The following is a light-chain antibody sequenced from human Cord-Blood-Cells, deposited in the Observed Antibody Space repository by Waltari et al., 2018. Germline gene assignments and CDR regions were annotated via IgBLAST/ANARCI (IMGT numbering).Light chain of an antibody. CDR3: SSYTSSSTWV. CDR1: STDAGGYNY. J-gene: IGLJ3*02. Sequence: QSALTQPDSVSGSPGPSLTIPCTGTSTDAGGYNYVSWYQQHPGKSPKLMIYDVSKRPAGFSNRFSDSKSGHTASLTISGLQAEDEADYYCSSYTSSSTWVFGGGTKLTVL. CDR2: DVS. V-gene: IGLV2-14*01.